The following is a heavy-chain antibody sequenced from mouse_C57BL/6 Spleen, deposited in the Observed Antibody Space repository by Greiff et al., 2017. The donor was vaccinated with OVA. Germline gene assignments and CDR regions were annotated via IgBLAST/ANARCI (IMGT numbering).Heavy chain of an antibody. Sequence: QVQLQQSGAELVKPGASVKLSCKASGYTFTSYWMHWVKQRPGQGLEWIGMIHPNSGSTNYNEKFKSKATLTVDKSSSTAYMQLSSLTSEDSAVYYCARRGDGDYEGVFDYWGQGTTLTVSS. D-gene: IGHD2-13*01. CDR1: GYTFTSYW. J-gene: IGHJ2*01. CDR3: ARRGDGDYEGVFDY. CDR2: IHPNSGST. V-gene: IGHV1-64*01.